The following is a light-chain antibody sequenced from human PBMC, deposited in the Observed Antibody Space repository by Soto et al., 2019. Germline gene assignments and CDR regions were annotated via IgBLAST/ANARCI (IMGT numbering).Light chain of an antibody. CDR2: DAS. J-gene: IGKJ1*01. CDR3: QQYNSWT. Sequence: DIQMTQSPSTLSASVGDRVTITCRAIQSISSWLAWYQQKPGKAPKLLIYDASSLESGVPSRFSGSGSGTEFTLTISSLQPDDFATYYCQQYNSWTFGQGTKVDIK. V-gene: IGKV1-5*01. CDR1: QSISSW.